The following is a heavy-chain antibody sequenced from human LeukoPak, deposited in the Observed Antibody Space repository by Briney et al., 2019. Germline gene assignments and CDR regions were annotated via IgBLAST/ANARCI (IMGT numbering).Heavy chain of an antibody. CDR2: IDASSGST. D-gene: IGHD6-19*01. CDR1: GFTFSSYA. V-gene: IGHV3-23*01. J-gene: IGHJ5*02. Sequence: GGSLRLSCAASGFTFSSYAMTWVRQAPGKGLEWVSSIDASSGSTYYADSVEGRFTISRDNSKNTFFLQMNTLRAADTAVYYCAKGSGSGWYGWFAPWGQGTLVTVSS. CDR3: AKGSGSGWYGWFAP.